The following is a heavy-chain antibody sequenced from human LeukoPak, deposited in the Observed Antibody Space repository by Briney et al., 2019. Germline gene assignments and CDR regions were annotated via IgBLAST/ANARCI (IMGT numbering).Heavy chain of an antibody. J-gene: IGHJ4*02. CDR2: ISSSSSYT. CDR1: GFSFSDYY. CDR3: ARAYGSGSHGY. Sequence: GGSLRLSCAASGFSFSDYYMSWMRQAPGKGLEWVSYISSSSSYTNYADSVKGRFTISRDNAKNSPYLQMGSLRDDDTAVYYCARAYGSGSHGYWGQGTLVTVSS. D-gene: IGHD3-10*01. V-gene: IGHV3-11*05.